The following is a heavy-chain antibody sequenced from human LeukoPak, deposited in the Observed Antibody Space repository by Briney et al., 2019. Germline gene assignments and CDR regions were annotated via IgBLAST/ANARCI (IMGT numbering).Heavy chain of an antibody. CDR2: ISWNSGSI. J-gene: IGHJ6*02. Sequence: GRSLRLSCAASGFTFDDYAMHWVRQAPGKGLEWVSGISWNSGSIGYADSVKGRFTISRDNAKNSLYLQMNSLRAEDTALYYCAKDRMGIVGASYYYYGMDVWGQGTTVTVSS. V-gene: IGHV3-9*01. CDR3: AKDRMGIVGASYYYYGMDV. D-gene: IGHD1-26*01. CDR1: GFTFDDYA.